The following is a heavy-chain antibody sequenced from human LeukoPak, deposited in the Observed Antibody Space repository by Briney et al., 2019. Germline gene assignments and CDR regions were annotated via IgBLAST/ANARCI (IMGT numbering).Heavy chain of an antibody. V-gene: IGHV3-30*04. CDR3: AGLSSGLSRSVDY. CDR2: ISYDGSNK. Sequence: GGSLRLSCAASGFTFSSYAMHWVRQAPGKGLEWVAVISYDGSNKYYADSVKGRFTISRDNSKNTLYLQMNSLRAEDTAVYYCAGLSSGLSRSVDYWGQGTLVTVSS. CDR1: GFTFSSYA. D-gene: IGHD6-19*01. J-gene: IGHJ4*02.